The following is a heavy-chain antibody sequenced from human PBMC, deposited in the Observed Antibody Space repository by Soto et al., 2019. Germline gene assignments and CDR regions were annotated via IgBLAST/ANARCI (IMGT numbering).Heavy chain of an antibody. Sequence: PSETLSLTCTVSGGSISSGGYYWSWIRQHPGKGLEWIGYIYYSGSTYYNPSLKSRVTMSVDTSKNQFSLKLSSVTAEDTAVYYCARYQMRARGPAFNYWGQGIQVTVSS. V-gene: IGHV4-30-4*02. CDR3: ARYQMRARGPAFNY. D-gene: IGHD3-10*01. CDR2: IYYSGST. J-gene: IGHJ4*02. CDR1: GGSISSGGYY.